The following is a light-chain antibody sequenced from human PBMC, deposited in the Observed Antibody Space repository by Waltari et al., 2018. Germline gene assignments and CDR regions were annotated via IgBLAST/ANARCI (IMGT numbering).Light chain of an antibody. CDR1: QSVNSRY. CDR2: GES. J-gene: IGKJ3*01. V-gene: IGKV3-20*01. CDR3: QQYGSSPPTG. Sequence: EIVLTQSPGTLSLSPGERATLSCRASQSVNSRYLAWYQQKSGQAPRLLIHGESSRATGIPDRFSGSGSGTDFTLTISRLEPEEFAVYYCQQYGSSPPTGFGPGTKLDIK.